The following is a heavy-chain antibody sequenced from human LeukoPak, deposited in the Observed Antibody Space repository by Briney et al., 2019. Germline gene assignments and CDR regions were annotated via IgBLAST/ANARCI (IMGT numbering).Heavy chain of an antibody. CDR1: GYTFTSYG. Sequence: ASVKVSCKASGYTFTSYGISWVRQAPGQGLEWMGWISAYNGNTNYAQKLQGGVTMTTDTSTSTAYMELRSLRSDDTAVYYCARVRSGYSSSWYGANNWFDPWGQGTLVTVSS. CDR3: ARVRSGYSSSWYGANNWFDP. V-gene: IGHV1-18*01. J-gene: IGHJ5*02. CDR2: ISAYNGNT. D-gene: IGHD6-13*01.